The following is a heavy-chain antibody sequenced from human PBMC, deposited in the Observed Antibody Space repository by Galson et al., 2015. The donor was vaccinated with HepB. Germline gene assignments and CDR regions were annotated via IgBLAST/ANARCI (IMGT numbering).Heavy chain of an antibody. D-gene: IGHD2-15*01. CDR1: GYTFSPYS. V-gene: IGHV1-18*04. CDR3: ARGALVGVVGGSQSNWFDP. J-gene: IGHJ5*02. CDR2: ISPYNRDT. Sequence: SVKVSCKASGYTFSPYSITWVRQAPGQGLEWMGWISPYNRDTGFARKFQGRVTMTTDTFTSTAYMELRSLRSDDTAVYYCARGALVGVVGGSQSNWFDPWGQGTLVTVSS.